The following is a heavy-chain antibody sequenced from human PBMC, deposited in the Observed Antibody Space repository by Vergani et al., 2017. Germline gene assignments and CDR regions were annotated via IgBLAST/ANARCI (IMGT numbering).Heavy chain of an antibody. CDR2: ISYDGSNK. CDR1: GFTFSSYA. V-gene: IGHV3-30-3*01. D-gene: IGHD6-6*01. J-gene: IGHJ4*02. Sequence: QVQLVESGGGVVQPGRSLRLSCVVSGFTFSSYAMHWVRQAPGKGLEWVAVISYDGSNKYYADSVKGRFTISRDNSKNTLYLQMNSLRAEDTAVYYCAITSSSALDYWGQGTLVTVSS. CDR3: AITSSSALDY.